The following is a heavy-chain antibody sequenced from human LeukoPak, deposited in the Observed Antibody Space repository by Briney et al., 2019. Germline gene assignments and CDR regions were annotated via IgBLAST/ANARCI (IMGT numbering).Heavy chain of an antibody. J-gene: IGHJ4*02. CDR2: IYHTGKT. CDR1: GYSISSGYF. D-gene: IGHD2-21*01. V-gene: IGHV4-38-2*02. Sequence: SETLSLTCTVSGYSISSGYFWGWIRQSPGRGLEWIGSIYHTGKTQYTPSLKSRVTISIDTSRNQFSLKLNSVTAADTAVYYCARAYGYYFDYWGQGTLVTVSS. CDR3: ARAYGYYFDY.